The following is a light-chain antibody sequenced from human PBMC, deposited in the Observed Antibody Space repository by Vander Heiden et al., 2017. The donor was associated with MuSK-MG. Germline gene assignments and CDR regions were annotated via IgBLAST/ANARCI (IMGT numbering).Light chain of an antibody. Sequence: QSVLTQPPSVSEAPGQRVTISCSGSSSNIGRNAVNWYQHLPGRAPNVLVYYDDLVPSGVSSRFSASKSGTSASLAISGLQSEDEAEYYCATWDSRLNGWVFGSGTTVTVL. V-gene: IGLV1-36*01. CDR3: ATWDSRLNGWV. J-gene: IGLJ1*01. CDR2: YDD. CDR1: SSNIGRNA.